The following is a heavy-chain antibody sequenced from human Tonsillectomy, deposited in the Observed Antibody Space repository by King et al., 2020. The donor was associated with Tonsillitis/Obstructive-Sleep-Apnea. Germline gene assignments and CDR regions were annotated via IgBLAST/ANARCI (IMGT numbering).Heavy chain of an antibody. CDR3: ARQLMGHDVVDD. CDR2: IYHTGST. V-gene: IGHV4-30-4*01. Sequence: QVQLQESGPGLVKPSQTLSLTCSVSGGSINTADYYWSWIRQPPGKPLQWIGDIYHTGSTSFNPSLMSRLSISLDTPKNQFSLQLTSVTAADTAVYYCARQLMGHDVVDDWGRGTLVTVSS. D-gene: IGHD1-1*01. CDR1: GGSINTADYY. J-gene: IGHJ4*02.